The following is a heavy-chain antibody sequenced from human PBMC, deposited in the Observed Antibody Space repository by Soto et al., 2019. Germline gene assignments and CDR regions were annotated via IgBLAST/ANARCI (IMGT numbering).Heavy chain of an antibody. CDR1: GYTFTSYD. J-gene: IGHJ3*02. V-gene: IGHV1-8*01. CDR2: VNPNSGIT. CDR3: ASLVSLPPAFDI. Sequence: GASVKVSCKASGYTFTSYDINWVRQATGQGLEWMGWVNPNSGITGYAQKFQGRVTITTNTSTSTAYMELSSLRSEDTAVYYCASLVSLPPAFDIWGQGTMVTVSS.